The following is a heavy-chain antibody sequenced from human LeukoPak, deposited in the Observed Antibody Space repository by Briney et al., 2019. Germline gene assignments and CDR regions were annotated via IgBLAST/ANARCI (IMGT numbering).Heavy chain of an antibody. CDR1: GLTFHHAW. D-gene: IGHD3-10*01. CDR3: TTDLGTYYHGSQRLIPIDY. V-gene: IGHV3-15*06. J-gene: IGHJ4*02. Sequence: GGSLTLSCVDCGLTFHHAWMSWVRPAAARGGDWVGRIKSKTGGETTNYAIPVIDRFTISRDDSISAVYLQMNILKIEDTAVYYCTTDLGTYYHGSQRLIPIDYWGQGTLVTVSS. CDR2: IKSKTGGETT.